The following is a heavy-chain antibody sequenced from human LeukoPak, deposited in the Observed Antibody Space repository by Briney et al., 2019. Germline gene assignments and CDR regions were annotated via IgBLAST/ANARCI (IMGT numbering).Heavy chain of an antibody. D-gene: IGHD2-15*01. V-gene: IGHV4-34*01. CDR3: ARESFGSLDI. CDR1: GGSFSGYY. J-gene: IGHJ3*02. Sequence: SETLSLTCAVYGGSFSGYYWSWIRQPPGKGLEWIGEINHSGSTNYNPSLKSRVTISVDTSKNQFSLKLSSVTAADTAVYYCARESFGSLDIWGQGTMVTVSS. CDR2: INHSGST.